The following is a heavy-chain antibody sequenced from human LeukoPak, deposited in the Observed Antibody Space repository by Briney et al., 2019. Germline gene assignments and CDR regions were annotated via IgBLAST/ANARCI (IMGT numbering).Heavy chain of an antibody. CDR1: GGPISSYY. Sequence: PSETLSLTCTVSGGPISSYYGSWIRQPPGKGLEWIGYIYYSGSTNYNPSLKSRVTISVDTSKNQFSLKLSSVSAADTAVYYCARLIGEIDYWGQGTLVTVSS. J-gene: IGHJ4*02. CDR2: IYYSGST. D-gene: IGHD3-10*01. CDR3: ARLIGEIDY. V-gene: IGHV4-59*08.